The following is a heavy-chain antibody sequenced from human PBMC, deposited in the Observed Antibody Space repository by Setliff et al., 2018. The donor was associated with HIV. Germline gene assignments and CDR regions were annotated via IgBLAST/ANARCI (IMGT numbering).Heavy chain of an antibody. CDR1: GFSLSTYGVG. V-gene: IGHV2-5*02. D-gene: IGHD6-19*01. J-gene: IGHJ4*02. CDR3: AHSRAVGYFDY. Sequence: SGPTLVNPTQTLTLTCTFSGFSLSTYGVGMGWIRQPPGKALEWLSVIYWDDNKRYSPSLKSRLTISKDTSKNQVVLTMTNMDPVDTATYYCAHSRAVGYFDYWGQGTLVTVSS. CDR2: IYWDDNK.